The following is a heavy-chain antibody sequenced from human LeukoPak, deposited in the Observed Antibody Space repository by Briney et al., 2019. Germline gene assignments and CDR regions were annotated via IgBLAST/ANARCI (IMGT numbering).Heavy chain of an antibody. Sequence: SETLSLTCTVSGGSISSYYWSWIRQPPGKGLEWIGYIYYSGSTNYNPSLKSRVTISVDTSKNQFSLKLSSVTAADTAVYYCARDAAGMGGTTFDYWGQGTLVTVSP. CDR2: IYYSGST. J-gene: IGHJ4*02. V-gene: IGHV4-59*01. CDR1: GGSISSYY. CDR3: ARDAAGMGGTTFDY. D-gene: IGHD1-7*01.